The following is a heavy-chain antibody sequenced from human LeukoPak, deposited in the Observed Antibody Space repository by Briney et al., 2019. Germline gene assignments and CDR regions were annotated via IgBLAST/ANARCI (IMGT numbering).Heavy chain of an antibody. CDR2: IYSGGST. Sequence: GGSLRLSCAASEFTVSSNYMSWVRQAPGKGLEGVSVIYSGGSTYYADFVKGRFTISRDNSKNTLYLQMNSLRAEDTAVYYCARVVPHNQAFDYWGQGTLVTVSS. V-gene: IGHV3-53*01. J-gene: IGHJ4*02. CDR1: EFTVSSNY. D-gene: IGHD1-14*01. CDR3: ARVVPHNQAFDY.